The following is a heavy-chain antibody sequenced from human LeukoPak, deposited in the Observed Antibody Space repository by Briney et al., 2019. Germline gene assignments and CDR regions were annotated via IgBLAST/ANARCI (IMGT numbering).Heavy chain of an antibody. V-gene: IGHV3-30*04. CDR1: GFTFSSYA. Sequence: GGSLRLSCAASGFTFSSYAMRWGRQAPGKGLGGGAVISYDGSNKYYADSVKGRFTISRDNSKNTLYLQMNSLRAEDTAVYYCARDPRTYDRPYYFDYWGQGTLVTVSS. J-gene: IGHJ4*02. CDR3: ARDPRTYDRPYYFDY. D-gene: IGHD3-22*01. CDR2: ISYDGSNK.